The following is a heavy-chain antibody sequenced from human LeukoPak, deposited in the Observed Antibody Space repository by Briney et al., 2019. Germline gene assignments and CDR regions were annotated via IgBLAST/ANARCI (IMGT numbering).Heavy chain of an antibody. Sequence: GGSLRLSCAASGFTFSSYGMHWVRQAPGKGLEWVAVISYDGSNKYYADSVKGRFTISRDNSKNTLYLQMNSLGAEDTAVYYCAKGSGSGWYYFDYWGQGTLVTVSS. D-gene: IGHD6-19*01. V-gene: IGHV3-30*18. CDR3: AKGSGSGWYYFDY. J-gene: IGHJ4*02. CDR2: ISYDGSNK. CDR1: GFTFSSYG.